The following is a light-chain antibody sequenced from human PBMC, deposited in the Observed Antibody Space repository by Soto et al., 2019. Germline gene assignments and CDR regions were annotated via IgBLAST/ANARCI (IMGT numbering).Light chain of an antibody. J-gene: IGKJ1*01. CDR3: QQYDIWPWT. Sequence: EIVMTQSPGTLSVSPGEGATLSCRASQSVRSNLAWYQQKPGQAPRLLIFGSFTRAPGVPSGFSGSGSGTEFTLTISSLQSEDFALYSCQQYDIWPWTFGQGTKVDIK. CDR1: QSVRSN. CDR2: GSF. V-gene: IGKV3-15*01.